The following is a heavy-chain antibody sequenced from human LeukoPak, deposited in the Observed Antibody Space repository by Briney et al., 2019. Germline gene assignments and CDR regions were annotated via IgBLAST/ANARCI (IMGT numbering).Heavy chain of an antibody. CDR3: AKGPLRGTAAAIDY. CDR1: GFTFNNYG. J-gene: IGHJ4*02. D-gene: IGHD2-2*01. V-gene: IGHV3-30*18. CDR2: ISYDGRNI. Sequence: GGSLRLSCAASGFTFNNYGMHWVCQAPGKGLEWVAVISYDGRNIHYPDSVKGRFTISRDISTDTLWLQMDSLRTEDTAVYYCAKGPLRGTAAAIDYWGQGTLVTVSS.